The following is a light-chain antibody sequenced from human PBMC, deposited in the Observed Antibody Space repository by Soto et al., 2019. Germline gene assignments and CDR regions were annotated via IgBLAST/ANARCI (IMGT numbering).Light chain of an antibody. CDR2: QTS. V-gene: IGKV3-11*01. J-gene: IGKJ1*01. CDR1: QYINTR. Sequence: EIVVTQSPATLSCFPGDRVTLSCRASQYINTRLAWYQHRPGQAPRLLIYQTSLRAAGIPARFSASGSGTDFTLTISDVQPEDFALYYCHQRQSWPRTFGQGTKVDI. CDR3: HQRQSWPRT.